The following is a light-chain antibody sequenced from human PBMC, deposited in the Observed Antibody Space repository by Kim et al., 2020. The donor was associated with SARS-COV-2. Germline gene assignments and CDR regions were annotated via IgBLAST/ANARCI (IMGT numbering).Light chain of an antibody. CDR1: KLGDKL. J-gene: IGLJ3*02. V-gene: IGLV3-1*01. CDR2: QNS. CDR3: QAWDSFTAV. Sequence: SYELTQPPSVSVSPGQTASITCSGDKLGDKLASWYQQKQGQSPVLVMYQNSKRYSGIPGRFSGSNSGNTATLTISGTQAMDEADYFCQAWDSFTAVFGGG.